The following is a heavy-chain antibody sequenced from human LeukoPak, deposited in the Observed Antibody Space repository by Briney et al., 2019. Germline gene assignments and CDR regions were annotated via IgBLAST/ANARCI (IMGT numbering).Heavy chain of an antibody. CDR1: GFTFRSYA. J-gene: IGHJ4*02. CDR3: VSGGTTGYYYSGLY. D-gene: IGHD3-22*01. Sequence: PGGSLRLSCAASGFTFRSYAMSWVRQAPGKGLDWVAVISGSGGTTHYAASVKGRFTISRDNSKNTLYLQMSSLSAEDTAVYYCVSGGTTGYYYSGLYWGQGTLVTVSS. CDR2: ISGSGGTT. V-gene: IGHV3-23*01.